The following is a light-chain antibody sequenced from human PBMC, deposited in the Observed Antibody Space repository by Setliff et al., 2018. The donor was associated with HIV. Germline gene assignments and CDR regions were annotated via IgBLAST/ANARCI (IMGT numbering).Light chain of an antibody. CDR3: AAWDDSLNGYV. J-gene: IGLJ1*01. CDR1: SSNIGSNT. V-gene: IGLV1-44*01. CDR2: SDN. Sequence: QSVLTQPPFASGTPGQRVTISCSGSSSNIGSNTVNWYQHLPGLAPKLLIYSDNHRPSVVPDRFSGSKSGTSASLAISGLQSADEADYYCAAWDDSLNGYVFGTGTKV.